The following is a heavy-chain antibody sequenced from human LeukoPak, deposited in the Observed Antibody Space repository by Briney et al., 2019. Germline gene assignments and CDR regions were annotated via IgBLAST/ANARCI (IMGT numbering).Heavy chain of an antibody. V-gene: IGHV3-9*03. Sequence: PGGSLRLSCAASGFTFDDYAMHWVRQAPGKGLEWVSGISWNSGSIGYADSVKGRFTISRDNAKNSVYLQMNSLRAEDMALYYCAKAAGKGLGDFDIWGQGTMVTVSS. CDR1: GFTFDDYA. D-gene: IGHD6-13*01. J-gene: IGHJ3*02. CDR3: AKAAGKGLGDFDI. CDR2: ISWNSGSI.